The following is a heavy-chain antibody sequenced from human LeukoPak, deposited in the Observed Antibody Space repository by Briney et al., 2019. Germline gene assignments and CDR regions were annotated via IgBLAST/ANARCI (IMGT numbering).Heavy chain of an antibody. Sequence: PSETLSLTCAVSGYSVSSGYYWGWIRQPPGKGLEWIGSIYHSGSTYYNPSLKSRVTISVDTSKNQFSLELSSVTAADTAVYYCARHEYGAVGYWGQGTLVTVSS. D-gene: IGHD4/OR15-4a*01. CDR3: ARHEYGAVGY. V-gene: IGHV4-38-2*01. CDR1: GYSVSSGYY. CDR2: IYHSGST. J-gene: IGHJ4*02.